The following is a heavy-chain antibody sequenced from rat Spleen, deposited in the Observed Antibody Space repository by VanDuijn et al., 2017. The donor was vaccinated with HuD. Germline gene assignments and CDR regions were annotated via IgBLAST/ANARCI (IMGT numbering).Heavy chain of an antibody. CDR2: ITSGGSNT. J-gene: IGHJ2*01. V-gene: IGHV5-25*01. CDR3: AKAITAVVNFDY. D-gene: IGHD1-1*01. Sequence: EVQLVESGGGLVQPGRSLKLSCAASGFTFSSFAMAWVRQAPKKGLEWIATITSGGSNTYYPDSVKDQFTISRDNAKSTLYLQMDSLRSEDTATYYGAKAITAVVNFDYWGQGVMVTVSS. CDR1: GFTFSSFA.